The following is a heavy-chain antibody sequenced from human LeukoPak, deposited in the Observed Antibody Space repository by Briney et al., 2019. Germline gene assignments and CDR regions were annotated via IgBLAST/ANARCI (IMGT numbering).Heavy chain of an antibody. CDR3: ARVSIFGYFDY. D-gene: IGHD3-3*01. V-gene: IGHV3-64*01. J-gene: IGHJ4*02. CDR2: ISSNGGST. CDR1: GLTFSSYA. Sequence: PGGSLRLSCAATGLTFSSYAMHWVRQAPGKGLEYVSAISSNGGSTYYANSVKGRFTISRDNSKNTLFLQMGSLRAEDMAVYYCARVSIFGYFDYWGQGTLVTVSS.